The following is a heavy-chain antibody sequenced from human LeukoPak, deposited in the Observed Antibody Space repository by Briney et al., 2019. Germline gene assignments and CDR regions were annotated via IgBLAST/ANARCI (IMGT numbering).Heavy chain of an antibody. CDR3: ARVAGYYSNFGY. CDR2: ISYDGSNK. CDR1: GFTFSSYA. V-gene: IGHV3-30*01. Sequence: GGSLRLSCAASGFTFSSYAMHWVRQAPGKGLEWVAVISYDGSNKYYADSVKGRFTISRDNSKNTLYLQMNSLRAEDTAVYYCARVAGYYSNFGYWGQGTLVTVSS. D-gene: IGHD3-22*01. J-gene: IGHJ4*02.